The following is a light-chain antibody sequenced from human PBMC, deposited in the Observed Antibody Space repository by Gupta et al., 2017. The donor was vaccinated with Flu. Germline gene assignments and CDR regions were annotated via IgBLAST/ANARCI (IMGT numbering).Light chain of an antibody. J-gene: IGKJ4*01. V-gene: IGKV3-15*01. Sequence: PATLSVSPGERATLSCRASQSVSSNLAWYQQKPGQAPRLLIYGASTRATGIPARFSGSGSGTEFTLTISSLQSEDFGVYYCQQYNNWPLTFGGGTKVEIK. CDR2: GAS. CDR3: QQYNNWPLT. CDR1: QSVSSN.